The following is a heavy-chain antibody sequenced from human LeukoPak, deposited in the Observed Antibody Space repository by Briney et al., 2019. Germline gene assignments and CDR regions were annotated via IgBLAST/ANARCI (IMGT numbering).Heavy chain of an antibody. D-gene: IGHD5-18*01. CDR3: ARDGAYSGGYGSDY. Sequence: GGSLRLSCAASGFSISNLFMSWVRQAPGKGLEWVSVIYGGGGTYYADSVKGRFTISRDTSKNTLYLQMNSLRAEDTALYYCARDGAYSGGYGSDYWGQGTLVTVSS. V-gene: IGHV3-53*01. CDR2: IYGGGGT. J-gene: IGHJ4*02. CDR1: GFSISNLF.